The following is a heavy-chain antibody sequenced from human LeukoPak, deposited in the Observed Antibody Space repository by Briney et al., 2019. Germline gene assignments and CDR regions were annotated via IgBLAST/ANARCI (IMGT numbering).Heavy chain of an antibody. CDR2: IYYSGST. Sequence: SQTLSLTCTVSGGPISSGDYYWSWIRQPPGKGLEWIGYIYYSGSTYYNPSLKSRVTISVDTSKNQFSLRLSSVTAADTAVYYCASNTAMVSVAFDIWGQGTMVTVSS. J-gene: IGHJ3*02. CDR1: GGPISSGDYY. V-gene: IGHV4-30-4*01. CDR3: ASNTAMVSVAFDI. D-gene: IGHD5-18*01.